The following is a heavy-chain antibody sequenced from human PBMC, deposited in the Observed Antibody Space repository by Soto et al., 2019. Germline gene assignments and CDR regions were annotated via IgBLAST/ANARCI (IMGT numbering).Heavy chain of an antibody. Sequence: QVQLVESGGGVVQPGRSLRLSCAASGFTFSSYAMHWVRQAPGKGLEWVAVISYDGSNEYYADSVKGRFTISRDNSKNTLYLQMNSLRAEDTAVYYCAREGLVGYFAYWGQGTLVTVSS. CDR2: ISYDGSNE. D-gene: IGHD1-26*01. J-gene: IGHJ4*02. CDR1: GFTFSSYA. CDR3: AREGLVGYFAY. V-gene: IGHV3-30-3*01.